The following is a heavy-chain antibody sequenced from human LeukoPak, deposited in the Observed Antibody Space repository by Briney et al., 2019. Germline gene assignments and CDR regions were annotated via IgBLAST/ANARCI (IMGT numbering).Heavy chain of an antibody. CDR1: GLTFSSSV. Sequence: PGGSLRLSCAASGLTFSSSVMIWVRQAPGKGLEWVSGISANGGSTYYADSVKGRFTISRDTSKNTLYLQMNSLRAEDTAVYYCARRYFDYWGQGTLVTASS. CDR3: ARRYFDY. J-gene: IGHJ4*02. CDR2: ISANGGST. V-gene: IGHV3-23*01.